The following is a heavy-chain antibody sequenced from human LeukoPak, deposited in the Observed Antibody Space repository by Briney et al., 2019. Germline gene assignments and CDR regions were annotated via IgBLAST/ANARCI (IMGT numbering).Heavy chain of an antibody. Sequence: SETLSLTCTVSGGSISSSSYYWGWIRQPPGKGLEWIGSIYYSGSTYYNPSLKSRVTISVDTSKNQFSLKLSSVTAADTAVYYCARANYDILTGWGSTYGAFDIWGQGTMVTVSS. CDR1: GGSISSSSYY. CDR2: IYYSGST. CDR3: ARANYDILTGWGSTYGAFDI. D-gene: IGHD3-9*01. J-gene: IGHJ3*02. V-gene: IGHV4-39*07.